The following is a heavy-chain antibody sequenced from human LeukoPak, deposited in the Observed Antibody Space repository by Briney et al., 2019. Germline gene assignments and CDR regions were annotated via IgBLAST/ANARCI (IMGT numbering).Heavy chain of an antibody. J-gene: IGHJ2*01. V-gene: IGHV4-34*01. D-gene: IGHD6-13*01. CDR2: INHSGST. CDR3: ARVSSSWYQDWYFDL. Sequence: SETLSLTCTVSGGSISSYYWSWIRQPPGKGLEWIGEINHSGSTNCNPSLKSRVTISVDTSKNQFSLKLSSVTAADTAVYYCARVSSSWYQDWYFDLWGRGTLVTVSS. CDR1: GGSISSYY.